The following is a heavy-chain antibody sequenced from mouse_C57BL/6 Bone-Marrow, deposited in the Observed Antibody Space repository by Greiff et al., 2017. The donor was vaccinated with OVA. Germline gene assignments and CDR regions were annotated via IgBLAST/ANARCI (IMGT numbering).Heavy chain of an antibody. D-gene: IGHD1-1*01. Sequence: QVQLKESGAELARPGASVKLSCKASGYTFTSYGIRWVKQRTGQGLEWIGEIYPRSGNTYYNEKCKGKATLTADKSSSTAYMELRSLTSEDSAVYFCARSGYYGSSPYYAMDYWGQGTSVTVSS. J-gene: IGHJ4*01. CDR1: GYTFTSYG. V-gene: IGHV1-81*01. CDR2: IYPRSGNT. CDR3: ARSGYYGSSPYYAMDY.